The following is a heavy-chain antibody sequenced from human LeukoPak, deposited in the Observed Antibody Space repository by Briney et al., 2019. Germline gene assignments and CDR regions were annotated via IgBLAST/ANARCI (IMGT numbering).Heavy chain of an antibody. CDR1: GGSFSGYY. CDR3: ARGGDCSSTSCHPFDY. V-gene: IGHV4-34*01. CDR2: INHSGST. D-gene: IGHD2-2*01. Sequence: EPSETLSLTCAVYGGSFSGYYWSWIRQPPGKGLEWIGEINHSGSTNYNPSLKSRVTISVDTSKNQFSLKLSSVTAADTAVYYCARGGDCSSTSCHPFDYWGQGTLVTVSS. J-gene: IGHJ4*02.